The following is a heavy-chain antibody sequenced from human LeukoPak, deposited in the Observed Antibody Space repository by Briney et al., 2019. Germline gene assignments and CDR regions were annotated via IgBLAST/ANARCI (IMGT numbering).Heavy chain of an antibody. Sequence: PSETLSLTCAVYGGSFSGYYWSWIRQPPGKGLEWIGSIYHSGSTYYNPSLKSRVTISVDTSKNQFSLKLSSVTAADTAVYYCARSMPKYYYDSSDAFDIWGQGTMVTVSS. CDR1: GGSFSGYY. D-gene: IGHD3-22*01. CDR3: ARSMPKYYYDSSDAFDI. J-gene: IGHJ3*02. CDR2: IYHSGST. V-gene: IGHV4-34*01.